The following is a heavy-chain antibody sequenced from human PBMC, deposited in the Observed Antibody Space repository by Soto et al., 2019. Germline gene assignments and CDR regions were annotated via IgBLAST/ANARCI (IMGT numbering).Heavy chain of an antibody. CDR2: ISGSGGST. V-gene: IGHV3-23*01. J-gene: IGHJ2*01. CDR3: AKSPPKDCSGGSCYRNWYFDL. D-gene: IGHD2-15*01. Sequence: EVQLLESGGGLEQPGGSLRLSCAASGFTFSSYAMSWVRQAPGKGLEWVSGISGSGGSTYYADSVKGRFTISRDNSKNTLYLQMNSLRAEDTAVYYCAKSPPKDCSGGSCYRNWYFDLWGRGTLVTVSS. CDR1: GFTFSSYA.